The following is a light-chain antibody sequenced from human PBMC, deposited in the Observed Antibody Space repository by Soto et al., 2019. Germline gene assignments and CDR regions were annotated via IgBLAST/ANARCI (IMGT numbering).Light chain of an antibody. V-gene: IGKV1-39*01. Sequence: DIQMTQSPSSLSASVGDRVTITCRASQSISSYLNWYQQKPGKAPKLLIYAASGLHSGVPSTFSASGSGTDFTLTISSLQPEDFVTYYCQQSYSTSWTFGQGTKVEIK. CDR3: QQSYSTSWT. CDR2: AAS. J-gene: IGKJ1*01. CDR1: QSISSY.